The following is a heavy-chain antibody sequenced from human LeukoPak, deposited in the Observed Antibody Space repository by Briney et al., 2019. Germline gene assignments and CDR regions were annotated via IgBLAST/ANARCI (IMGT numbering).Heavy chain of an antibody. CDR2: IYHSGST. J-gene: IGHJ4*02. CDR3: AREITGNYFDY. CDR1: GYSISSGYY. Sequence: PSETLSLTCTVSGYSISSGYYWGWIRQPPGKGLEWIGSIYHSGSTYYNPSLKSRVTISVDTSKNQFSLKLSPVTAADTAVYYCAREITGNYFDYWGQGTLVTVSS. V-gene: IGHV4-38-2*02. D-gene: IGHD3-10*01.